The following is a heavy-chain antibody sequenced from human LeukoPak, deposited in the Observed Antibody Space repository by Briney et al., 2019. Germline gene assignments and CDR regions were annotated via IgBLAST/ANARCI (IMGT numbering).Heavy chain of an antibody. Sequence: GGSLRLSCAASGFTFSSYEMNWVRQAPGKGLEWVSYISSSGSTIYYADSVKGRFTISRDNAKNSLYLQMNSLSAEDTAVYYCASQLRSGYYYYYGMDVWGKGTTVTVSS. CDR1: GFTFSSYE. CDR2: ISSSGSTI. D-gene: IGHD6-19*01. CDR3: ASQLRSGYYYYYGMDV. J-gene: IGHJ6*04. V-gene: IGHV3-48*03.